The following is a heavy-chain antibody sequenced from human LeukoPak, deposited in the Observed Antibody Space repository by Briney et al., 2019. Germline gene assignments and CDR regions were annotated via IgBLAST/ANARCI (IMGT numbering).Heavy chain of an antibody. CDR2: IYYSGST. J-gene: IGHJ5*02. Sequence: SETLSLTCAVSGGSISSNSYYWGWIRQPPGKGLEWIGSIYYSGSTYYNPSLKSRVTISVDTSKNQFSLKLSSVTAADTAVYYCARRHIVVVVAATSFDPWGQGTLVTVSS. V-gene: IGHV4-39*01. CDR1: GGSISSNSYY. CDR3: ARRHIVVVVAATSFDP. D-gene: IGHD2-15*01.